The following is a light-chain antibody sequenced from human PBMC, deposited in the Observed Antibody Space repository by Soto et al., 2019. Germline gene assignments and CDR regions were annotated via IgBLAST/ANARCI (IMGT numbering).Light chain of an antibody. CDR1: QGISSY. Sequence: IQLTHSPSSLSASVSDRFPITFRASQGISSYLAWYQQKPGKAPKLLIYAASTLQSGVPSRFSGSRSGTDYTLTIASLQPEDFATYYCQQLNGSPWTFGQGTKVDIK. V-gene: IGKV1-9*01. CDR2: AAS. CDR3: QQLNGSPWT. J-gene: IGKJ1*01.